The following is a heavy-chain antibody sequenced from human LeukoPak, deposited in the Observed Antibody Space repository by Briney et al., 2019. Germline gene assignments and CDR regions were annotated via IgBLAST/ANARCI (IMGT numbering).Heavy chain of an antibody. J-gene: IGHJ5*02. CDR2: IRYDGSNK. CDR3: AKGYYGSGSRMYNWFDP. D-gene: IGHD3-10*01. CDR1: GFNVSSYV. V-gene: IGHV3-30*02. Sequence: GGSLRLSCAASGFNVSSYVMHWVRQAPGKGLEWVSFIRYDGSNKYYADSVKGRFTISRDNSKNTLFLHMNSLRAEDTAVYSCAKGYYGSGSRMYNWFDPWGQGTLVTVSS.